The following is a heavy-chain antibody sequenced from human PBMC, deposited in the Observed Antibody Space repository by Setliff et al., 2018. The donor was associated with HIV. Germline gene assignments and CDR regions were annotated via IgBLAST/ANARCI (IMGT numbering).Heavy chain of an antibody. CDR1: GGSISKYF. V-gene: IGHV4-4*07. J-gene: IGHJ5*02. CDR2: IYSSGST. Sequence: SETLSLTCTVSGGSISKYFWSWIRQSAEKGLEWIGRIYSSGSTNQNPSLKSRVSMSVDTSKSQFSLNLSSVTAADTAVYYCARSLDYSGSGSYYVGWFDLWGQGIPVTISS. CDR3: ARSLDYSGSGSYYVGWFDL. D-gene: IGHD3-10*01.